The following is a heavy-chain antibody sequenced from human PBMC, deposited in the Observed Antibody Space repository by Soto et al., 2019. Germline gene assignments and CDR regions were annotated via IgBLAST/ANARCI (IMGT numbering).Heavy chain of an antibody. Sequence: GGSLRLSCAASRFTFTRYSMNWVRQAPGKGLEWVSSISSTTNYIYYGDSMKGRFTISRDNAKNSLYLEMNSLRAEDTAVYYCARESEDLTSNFDYWGQGTLVTVSS. CDR3: ARESEDLTSNFDY. V-gene: IGHV3-21*06. CDR2: ISSTTNYI. J-gene: IGHJ4*02. CDR1: RFTFTRYS.